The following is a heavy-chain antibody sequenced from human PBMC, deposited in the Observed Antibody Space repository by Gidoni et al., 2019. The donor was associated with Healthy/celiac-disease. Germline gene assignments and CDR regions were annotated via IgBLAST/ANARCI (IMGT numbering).Heavy chain of an antibody. Sequence: EVQLVESGGGLVKPGGSLRLSCAASGFTFSSYSMNWVRQAPGKGLEWVSSISSSSSYIYYADSVKGRFTISRDNAKNSLYLQMNGLRAEDTAVYYCARGDEGGYCSGGSCYSWLVDYWGQGTLVTVSS. D-gene: IGHD2-15*01. CDR2: ISSSSSYI. V-gene: IGHV3-21*01. CDR3: ARGDEGGYCSGGSCYSWLVDY. J-gene: IGHJ4*02. CDR1: GFTFSSYS.